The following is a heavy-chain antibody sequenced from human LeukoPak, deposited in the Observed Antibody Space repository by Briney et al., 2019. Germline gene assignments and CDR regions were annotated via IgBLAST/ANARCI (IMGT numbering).Heavy chain of an antibody. V-gene: IGHV1-18*01. CDR3: AREFTTSSSWYLMGPDDYYYGMDV. D-gene: IGHD6-13*01. J-gene: IGHJ6*02. Sequence: VASVKVSCKASGYTFTSYGISWVRQAPGQGLEWMGWISAYNGNTNYAQKLQGRVTMTTDTSTSTAYMELRSLRSDDTAVYYCAREFTTSSSWYLMGPDDYYYGMDVWGQGTTVTVSS. CDR2: ISAYNGNT. CDR1: GYTFTSYG.